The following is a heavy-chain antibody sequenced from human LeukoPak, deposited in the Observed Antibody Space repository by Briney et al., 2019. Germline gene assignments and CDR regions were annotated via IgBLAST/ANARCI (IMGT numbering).Heavy chain of an antibody. CDR1: GGSISSSSYY. Sequence: PSETLSLTCTVSGGSISSSSYYWGWLRQPPGKGLEWIGSIFYSGSTYYNPSLKSRVTLSVDASKNQFSLRLSSVTAADTAVYYCARRGSGSYRLFDYWGQGTLVTVSS. CDR2: IFYSGST. J-gene: IGHJ4*02. CDR3: ARRGSGSYRLFDY. V-gene: IGHV4-39*01. D-gene: IGHD1-26*01.